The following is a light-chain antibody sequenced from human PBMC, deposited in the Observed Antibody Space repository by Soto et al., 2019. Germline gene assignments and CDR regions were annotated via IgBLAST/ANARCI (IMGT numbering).Light chain of an antibody. CDR3: QKYRSYPWT. CDR1: QTINRW. V-gene: IGKV1-5*03. Sequence: DIQMTQSPSTLSASVGDTVIITCRASQTINRWLAWYQQKSGKAPKVLIYMASNLERGAPSRFSGSGSGTEFTLTISNLQPDDFATYYCQKYRSYPWTFGQGTKVEIK. J-gene: IGKJ1*01. CDR2: MAS.